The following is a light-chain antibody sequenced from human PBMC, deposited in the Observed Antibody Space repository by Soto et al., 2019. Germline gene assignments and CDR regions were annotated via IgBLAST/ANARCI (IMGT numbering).Light chain of an antibody. CDR1: SSDIGTYDY. CDR2: EVS. CDR3: SSYTNINTLI. Sequence: QSVLTQPASVSGSPGQSITISCTGTSSDIGTYDYVSWYQQHPGKAPKLMIYEVSNRPSGVSNRFSGSKSGNTASLTISGLQAADEADYYCSSYTNINTLIFGGGTKSPS. V-gene: IGLV2-14*01. J-gene: IGLJ2*01.